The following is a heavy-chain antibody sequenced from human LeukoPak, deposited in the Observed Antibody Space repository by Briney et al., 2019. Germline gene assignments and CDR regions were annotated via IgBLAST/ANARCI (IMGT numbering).Heavy chain of an antibody. CDR3: AKDGGRLPYYYYMDV. D-gene: IGHD1-14*01. CDR2: ISWDGGST. CDR1: GFTFDDYA. V-gene: IGHV3-43D*03. Sequence: GGSLRLSCAASGFTFDDYAMHWVRQAPGKGLEWVSLISWDGGSTYYADSVKGRFTISKDNSKNSLYLQMNSLRAEDTALYYCAKDGGRLPYYYYMDVWGKGTTVTVSS. J-gene: IGHJ6*03.